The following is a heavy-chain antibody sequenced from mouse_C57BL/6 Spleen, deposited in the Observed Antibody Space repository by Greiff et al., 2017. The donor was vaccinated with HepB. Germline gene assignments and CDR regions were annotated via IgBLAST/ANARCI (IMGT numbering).Heavy chain of an antibody. CDR3: APYDGYYGWYFDV. Sequence: EVQLVESGPELVKPGASVKIPCKASGYTFTDYNMDWVKQSHGKSLEWIGDINPNNGGTIYNQKFKGKATLTVDKSSSTAYMELRSLTSEDTAVYYCAPYDGYYGWYFDVWGTGTTVTVSS. CDR1: GYTFTDYN. D-gene: IGHD2-3*01. V-gene: IGHV1-18*01. J-gene: IGHJ1*03. CDR2: INPNNGGT.